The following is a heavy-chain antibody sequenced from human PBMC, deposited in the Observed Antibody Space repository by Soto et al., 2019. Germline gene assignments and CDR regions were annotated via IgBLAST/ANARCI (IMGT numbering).Heavy chain of an antibody. Sequence: GASVKVSCKASGYTFTSYAMHWVRQAPGQRLEWMGWINAGNGNTKYSQKFQGRVTITRDTSASTAYMELSSLRSEDTAVYYCARDRCTNGVCYGTWWFDPWGQGTLVTVS. CDR3: ARDRCTNGVCYGTWWFDP. V-gene: IGHV1-3*01. D-gene: IGHD2-8*01. CDR1: GYTFTSYA. J-gene: IGHJ5*02. CDR2: INAGNGNT.